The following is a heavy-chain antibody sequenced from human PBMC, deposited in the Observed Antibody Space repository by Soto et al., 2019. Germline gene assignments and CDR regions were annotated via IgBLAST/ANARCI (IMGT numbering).Heavy chain of an antibody. CDR2: IDWSGYK. D-gene: IGHD2-15*01. CDR1: GFSLSTVGMC. CDR3: ARMVAAGMYSYYSMDV. V-gene: IGHV2-70*13. Sequence: SGPTLENPTQTLTLTCTFSGFSLSTVGMCVSWSRQPPGKALEWLAVIDWSGYKYYSTSLKTRLTITEDTSKNQVVLTMTNMDPVDTATYYGARMVAAGMYSYYSMDVWGQGTTVTVSS. J-gene: IGHJ6*02.